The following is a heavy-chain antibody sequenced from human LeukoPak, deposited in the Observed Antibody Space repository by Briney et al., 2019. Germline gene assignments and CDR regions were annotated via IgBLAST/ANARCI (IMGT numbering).Heavy chain of an antibody. J-gene: IGHJ4*02. CDR2: ISSSSSYI. Sequence: PGGSLRLSCAASGFIFSSYSMNWVRQAPGKGLEWVSSISSSSSYIYYADSVKGRFTISRDNAKNSLDLQMNRLRAEDTAVYYCARVKYYDSSGYYGGNDYWGQGTLVTVSS. CDR1: GFIFSSYS. D-gene: IGHD3-22*01. CDR3: ARVKYYDSSGYYGGNDY. V-gene: IGHV3-21*01.